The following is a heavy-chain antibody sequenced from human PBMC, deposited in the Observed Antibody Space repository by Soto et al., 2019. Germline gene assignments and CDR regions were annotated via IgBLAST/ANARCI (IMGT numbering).Heavy chain of an antibody. CDR2: IWYDGSNK. D-gene: IGHD5-12*01. CDR3: ARDLYSGYEGFDY. V-gene: IGHV3-33*01. Sequence: VAVIWYDGSNKYYADSVKGRFTISRDNSKNTLYLQMNSLRAEDTAVYYCARDLYSGYEGFDYWGQGTLVTVSS. J-gene: IGHJ4*02.